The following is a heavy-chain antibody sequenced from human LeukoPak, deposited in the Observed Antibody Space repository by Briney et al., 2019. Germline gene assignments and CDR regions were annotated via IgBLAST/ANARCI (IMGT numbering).Heavy chain of an antibody. V-gene: IGHV3-23*01. D-gene: IGHD6-19*01. CDR2: ISGSGGST. J-gene: IGHJ3*02. Sequence: GALRLSCAASGFTFSSYAMSWVRQAPGKGLEWVSAISGSGGSTHYADSVKGRFTISRDNSKNTLYLQMNSLRAEDTAVYYCAKDPQWLVSLNAFDIWGQGTMVTVSS. CDR1: GFTFSSYA. CDR3: AKDPQWLVSLNAFDI.